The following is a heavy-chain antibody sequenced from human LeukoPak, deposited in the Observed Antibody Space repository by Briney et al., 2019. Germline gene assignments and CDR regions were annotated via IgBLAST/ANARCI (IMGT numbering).Heavy chain of an antibody. D-gene: IGHD5-12*01. CDR3: ARDRGSIIRY. V-gene: IGHV3-11*01. Sequence: GGSLRLSCEASGFTFSDYYMSWIRQAPWKGLEWVSHISSSGSSIYYAESVEGRFTISRDNAKYSLYLQMNSLRDEDTAVYYCARDRGSIIRYWGQGTLVTVSS. J-gene: IGHJ4*02. CDR1: GFTFSDYY. CDR2: ISSSGSSI.